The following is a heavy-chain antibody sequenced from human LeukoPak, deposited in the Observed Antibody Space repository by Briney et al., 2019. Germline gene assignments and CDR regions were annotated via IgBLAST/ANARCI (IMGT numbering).Heavy chain of an antibody. CDR2: INHSGST. CDR1: GYSISSGYY. D-gene: IGHD6-13*01. V-gene: IGHV4-38-2*02. CDR3: ARLVGAAAADDY. Sequence: SETLSLTCTVSGYSISSGYYWGWIRQPPGKGLEWIGEINHSGSTNYNPSLKSRVTISVDTSKNQFSLKLSSVTAADTAVYYCARLVGAAAADDYWGQGTLVTVSS. J-gene: IGHJ4*02.